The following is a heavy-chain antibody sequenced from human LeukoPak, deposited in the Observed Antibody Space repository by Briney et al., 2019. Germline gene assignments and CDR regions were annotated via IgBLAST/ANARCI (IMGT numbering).Heavy chain of an antibody. CDR1: GGSISSSGYY. J-gene: IGHJ5*02. CDR2: IYYSGST. V-gene: IGHV4-39*01. CDR3: AATWIQLWLTLDP. D-gene: IGHD5-18*01. Sequence: SETLSLTCTVSGGSISSSGYYWGWIRQPPGKGLEWIGSIYYSGSTYYNPSLKSRVTISVDTSKNQFSLKLSSVTAADTAVYYCAATWIQLWLTLDPWGQGTLVTVSS.